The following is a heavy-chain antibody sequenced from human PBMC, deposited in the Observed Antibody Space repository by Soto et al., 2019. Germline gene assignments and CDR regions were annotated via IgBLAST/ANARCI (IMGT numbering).Heavy chain of an antibody. D-gene: IGHD3-22*01. CDR1: GFTFSSYA. J-gene: IGHJ4*02. Sequence: PGGSLRLSCAASGFTFSSYAMSWVRQAPGKGLEWVSAISGSGGSTYYADSVKGRFTISRDNSKNTLYLQMNSLRAEDTAVYYCAKARWYYDSSGYYSPLDYWGQGTLVTVSS. CDR3: AKARWYYDSSGYYSPLDY. CDR2: ISGSGGST. V-gene: IGHV3-23*01.